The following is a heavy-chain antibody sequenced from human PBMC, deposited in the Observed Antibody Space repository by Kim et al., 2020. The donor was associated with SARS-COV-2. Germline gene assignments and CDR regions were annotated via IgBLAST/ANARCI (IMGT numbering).Heavy chain of an antibody. Sequence: GGSLRLSCAASGFTFSSYDMHWVRQATGKGVEWVSAIGTAGDTNYPGSVKGLFTISRQNAKNSLYLQMNSRRVRDTAVYYCARMVFNCNSTNCYDYGMDVWGQGTTVTVAS. CDR1: GFTFSSYD. CDR2: IGTAGDT. CDR3: ARMVFNCNSTNCYDYGMDV. V-gene: IGHV3-13*04. J-gene: IGHJ6*02. D-gene: IGHD2-2*01.